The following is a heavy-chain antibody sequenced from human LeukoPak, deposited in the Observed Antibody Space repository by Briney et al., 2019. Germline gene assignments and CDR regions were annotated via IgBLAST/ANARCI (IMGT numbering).Heavy chain of an antibody. CDR3: ARDNSGWYFES. Sequence: SETLSLTCTVSGGSISSYYWSWIRQPPGKGLEWIGYIYYSGSTNYNPSLKSRVTISVDTSKNQFSLRLSSVTAADTAVYYCARDNSGWYFESWGQGILVTVSS. D-gene: IGHD5-12*01. CDR1: GGSISSYY. V-gene: IGHV4-59*01. J-gene: IGHJ4*02. CDR2: IYYSGST.